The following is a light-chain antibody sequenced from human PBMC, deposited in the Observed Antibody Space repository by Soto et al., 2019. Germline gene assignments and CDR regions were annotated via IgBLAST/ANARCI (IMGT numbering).Light chain of an antibody. CDR2: VAS. Sequence: DIQMTQSPPSVSASVGDRVTITCRASQAINGWLSWYQQKPGKAPKLLISVASRLESGVPSRFSGSGAGTEFSLTVPSLQPEDFATYYCQQAFRFPHTFGQGTRLEI. CDR1: QAINGW. V-gene: IGKV1-12*01. J-gene: IGKJ2*01. CDR3: QQAFRFPHT.